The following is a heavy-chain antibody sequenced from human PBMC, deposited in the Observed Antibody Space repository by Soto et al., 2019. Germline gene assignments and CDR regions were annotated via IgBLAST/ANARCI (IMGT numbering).Heavy chain of an antibody. J-gene: IGHJ5*02. V-gene: IGHV4-4*02. D-gene: IGHD3-16*01. CDR1: GGSITSSNW. Sequence: QVQLQESGPGLVKPSGTLSLTCAVSGGSITSSNWWSWVRQPPGKGLEWIGAIYHSGSSKYNPSLKSRVTISLDKSKNQFSLKLSSVTAADSAVYYCASSADYIWESAWGQGTLVTVSS. CDR3: ASSADYIWESA. CDR2: IYHSGSS.